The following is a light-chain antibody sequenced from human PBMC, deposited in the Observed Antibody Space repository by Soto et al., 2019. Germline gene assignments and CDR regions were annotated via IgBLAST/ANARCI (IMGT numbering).Light chain of an antibody. CDR3: QQYYSTPLT. J-gene: IGKJ2*01. CDR1: QSVLYSSNNKNY. CDR2: WAS. Sequence: DIVMTQSPDSLAVSLGERATTNCKSSQSVLYSSNNKNYLAWYQQKPGQPPTLLIYWASTRESGVPDRFSGSGSGTDFTLTISSLQAEDVAVYYCQQYYSTPLTFGQGTKLEIK. V-gene: IGKV4-1*01.